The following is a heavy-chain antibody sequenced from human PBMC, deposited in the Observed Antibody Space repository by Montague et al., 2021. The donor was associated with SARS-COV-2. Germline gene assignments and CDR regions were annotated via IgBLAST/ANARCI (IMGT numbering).Heavy chain of an antibody. D-gene: IGHD3-9*01. CDR1: GLSLSTSGMC. CDR3: ARIRDYDILTGSYSGFDY. CDR2: IDWDDDK. Sequence: PALVKPTQTLTLTCTFSGLSLSTSGMCVSWIRQPPGKALEWLALIDWDDDKYYSASLKTRLTISKDTSKNQVVLTMTNMDPVDTATYYCARIRDYDILTGSYSGFDYWGQGTLVTVSP. J-gene: IGHJ4*02. V-gene: IGHV2-70*01.